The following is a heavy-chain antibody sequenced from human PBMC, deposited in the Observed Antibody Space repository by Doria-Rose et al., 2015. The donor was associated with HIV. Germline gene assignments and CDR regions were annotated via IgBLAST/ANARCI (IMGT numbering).Heavy chain of an antibody. CDR3: ARIKSSRWYHKYYFDF. CDR2: IFSDDER. CDR1: GVSLSSPGMG. J-gene: IGHJ4*02. D-gene: IGHD6-13*01. Sequence: SGPVLVKPTETLTLTCTVSGVSLSSPGMGVSWIRQPPGQALEWLANIFSDDERSYKTSLKSRLTISRGTSKSQVVHTMTDMDPVDTATYYCARIKSSRWYHKYYFDFWGQGTLVIVSA. V-gene: IGHV2-26*01.